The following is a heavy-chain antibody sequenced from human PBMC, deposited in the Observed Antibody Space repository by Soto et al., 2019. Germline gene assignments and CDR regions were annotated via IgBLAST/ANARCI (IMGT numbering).Heavy chain of an antibody. V-gene: IGHV3-33*01. CDR1: GFTLSSSG. J-gene: IGHJ4*02. D-gene: IGHD1-1*01. CDR2: IWYDGSNK. Sequence: VGSLRLSCASSGFTLSSSGMGWFRHAPGKGLEWVAVIWYDGSNKYYAYSVKGRFTISRYNSKNTLYLQMNSLRAEDTAVYYCARGTRPPSTTFDYWGQGTLVTVSS. CDR3: ARGTRPPSTTFDY.